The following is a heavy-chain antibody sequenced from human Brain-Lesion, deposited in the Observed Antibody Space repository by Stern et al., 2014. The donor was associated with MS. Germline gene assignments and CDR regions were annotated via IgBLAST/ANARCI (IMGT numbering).Heavy chain of an antibody. Sequence: EVQLVESGGGLVQPGWSLRLSCAASGSTFSNYCMHWVRQAPGQGLVWVSRVNNDGRRTSYADSVKGRFTMSRDNAKNTLYLQMNSLRVEDTAIYYCARGERWFDSWGQGTLVTVSS. CDR2: VNNDGRRT. CDR3: ARGERWFDS. J-gene: IGHJ5*01. CDR1: GSTFSNYC. V-gene: IGHV3-74*01.